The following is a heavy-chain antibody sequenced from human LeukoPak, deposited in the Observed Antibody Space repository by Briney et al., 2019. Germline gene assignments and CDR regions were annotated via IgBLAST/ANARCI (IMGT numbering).Heavy chain of an antibody. V-gene: IGHV1-46*01. CDR2: INPSGGST. Sequence: ASVKVSCKASGYTFTSYYMHWVRQAPGQGLEWMGIINPSGGSTSYAQRFQGRVTMTRDTSKNQFSLKLSSVTAADTAVYYCARVSIVVIIRSAAAAHFDYWGQGTLVTVSS. CDR3: ARVSIVVIIRSAAAAHFDY. CDR1: GYTFTSYY. D-gene: IGHD6-13*01. J-gene: IGHJ4*02.